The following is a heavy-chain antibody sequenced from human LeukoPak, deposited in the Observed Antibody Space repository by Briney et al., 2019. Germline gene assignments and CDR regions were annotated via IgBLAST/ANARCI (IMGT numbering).Heavy chain of an antibody. V-gene: IGHV3-23*01. CDR3: ASRVFIAAAGVD. Sequence: GGSLRLSCAASGFTFNDYAMSWVRQTPGKGLEWVSAISGSGGSTYYADSVKGRFTISRDNSKNTLYLQMNSLRAEDTAVYYCASRVFIAAAGVDWGQGTLVTVSS. J-gene: IGHJ4*02. CDR1: GFTFNDYA. D-gene: IGHD6-13*01. CDR2: ISGSGGST.